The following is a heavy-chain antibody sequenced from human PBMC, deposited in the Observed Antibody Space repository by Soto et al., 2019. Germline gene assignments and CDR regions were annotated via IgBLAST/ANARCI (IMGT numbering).Heavy chain of an antibody. Sequence: ASVKVPCKASGYTFTGYYMHWVRQAPGQGLEWMGWINPNSGGTNYAQKFQGRVTMTRDTSISTAYMELSRLRSDDTAVYYCARESGNDFWSGYYIYYYYGMDVWGQGTTVTVSS. CDR3: ARESGNDFWSGYYIYYYYGMDV. J-gene: IGHJ6*02. CDR2: INPNSGGT. D-gene: IGHD3-3*01. V-gene: IGHV1-2*02. CDR1: GYTFTGYY.